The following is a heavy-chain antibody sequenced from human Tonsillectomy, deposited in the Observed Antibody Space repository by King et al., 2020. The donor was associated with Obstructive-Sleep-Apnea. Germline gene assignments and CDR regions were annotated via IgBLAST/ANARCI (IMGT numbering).Heavy chain of an antibody. Sequence: VQLVESGGGVVQPGGSLRLSCAASGFSFSSFGMHWVRQAPGKGLEWVAFIPYDGRSKYYADSVKGRFTISRDNSKNTLYLQMNSLRGDDTAIYYCAKQDSGSSLYFDPRGQGTLVTVSS. CDR3: AKQDSGSSLYFDP. V-gene: IGHV3-30*02. CDR1: GFSFSSFG. D-gene: IGHD1-26*01. J-gene: IGHJ5*02. CDR2: IPYDGRSK.